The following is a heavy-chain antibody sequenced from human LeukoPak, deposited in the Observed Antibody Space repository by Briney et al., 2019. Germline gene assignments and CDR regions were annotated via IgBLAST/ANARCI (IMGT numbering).Heavy chain of an antibody. Sequence: GGSLRLSCAASGFTVSSNYMSWVRQAPGKGLEWVSVIYSGGSTYYADSVKGRFTISRDNSKNTLYLQMNSLRAEDTAVYYCARGLLWFGEPPFDYWGQGTLVTVSS. D-gene: IGHD3-10*01. CDR3: ARGLLWFGEPPFDY. V-gene: IGHV3-53*01. J-gene: IGHJ4*02. CDR1: GFTVSSNY. CDR2: IYSGGST.